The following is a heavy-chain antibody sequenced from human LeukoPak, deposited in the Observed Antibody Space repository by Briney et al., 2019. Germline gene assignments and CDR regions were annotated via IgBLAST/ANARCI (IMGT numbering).Heavy chain of an antibody. V-gene: IGHV4-59*12. D-gene: IGHD7-27*01. J-gene: IGHJ4*02. CDR1: GDSMRSYY. Sequence: PSETPSLTCTVSGDSMRSYYWSWIRQPPGQGLEWIGYMSYIGITNYNPSLKSRVTISVDRSKNQVSLKLTSLTAADTAVYYCARTTDWGSPAYSDYWGQGTLVTVSS. CDR3: ARTTDWGSPAYSDY. CDR2: MSYIGIT.